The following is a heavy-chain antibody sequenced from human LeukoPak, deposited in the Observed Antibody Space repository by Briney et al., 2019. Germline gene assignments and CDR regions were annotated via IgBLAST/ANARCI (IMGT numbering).Heavy chain of an antibody. D-gene: IGHD3-16*01. V-gene: IGHV4-39*02. CDR3: ARDDYVWGSTWGYFDY. Sequence: PSETLSLTCTVSGGSISSSSYYWGWIRQPPGKGLEWIGSIYYGGTTYYNPSLNSQVTISVDTSKNQFSLRLNFVTAADTAVYYCARDDYVWGSTWGYFDYWGQGTLVTVSS. J-gene: IGHJ4*02. CDR1: GGSISSSSYY. CDR2: IYYGGTT.